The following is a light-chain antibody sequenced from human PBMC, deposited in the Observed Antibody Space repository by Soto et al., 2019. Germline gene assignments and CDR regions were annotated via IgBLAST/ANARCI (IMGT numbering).Light chain of an antibody. Sequence: DIHMTQSPSTLSSSVGDRVTITCRASQSISICLAWCQQKPGKAPNLLIYKKSSLETGVPYRFSGSGSGTEFTLTISSLQPDDFASYYCQHWNDYSWTFGQGTKVEVK. CDR2: KKS. CDR1: QSISIC. CDR3: QHWNDYSWT. V-gene: IGKV1-5*03. J-gene: IGKJ1*01.